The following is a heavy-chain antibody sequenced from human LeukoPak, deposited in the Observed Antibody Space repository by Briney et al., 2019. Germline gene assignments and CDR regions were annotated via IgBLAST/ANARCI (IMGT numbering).Heavy chain of an antibody. CDR1: GFTFSSYA. CDR2: ISGSGGST. J-gene: IGHJ4*02. CDR3: AKVTYCSSTSCYPDY. D-gene: IGHD2-2*01. V-gene: IGHV3-23*01. Sequence: GGSLRLSCAASGFTFSSYAMSWVRQAPGKGLEWVSAISGSGGSTYYADSVKGRFTISRDNSKNTMYLQMNSLRAEDTAVYYCAKVTYCSSTSCYPDYWGQGTLVTVSS.